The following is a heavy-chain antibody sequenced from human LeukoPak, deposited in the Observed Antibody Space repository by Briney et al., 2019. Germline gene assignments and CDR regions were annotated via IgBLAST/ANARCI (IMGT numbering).Heavy chain of an antibody. CDR1: GFTFSSYG. J-gene: IGHJ4*02. CDR3: AKVKEDRYYNSRGFYLDY. V-gene: IGHV3-30*18. CDR2: ISYDGSDK. D-gene: IGHD3-22*01. Sequence: GKPLRLSCAASGFTFSSYGMHWVRQAPGKGLEWVAAISYDGSDKYYTDSVKGRFTISRVNSENTLYLQMNSLRAEDTAIHYCAKVKEDRYYNSRGFYLDYWGQGTLVTVSS.